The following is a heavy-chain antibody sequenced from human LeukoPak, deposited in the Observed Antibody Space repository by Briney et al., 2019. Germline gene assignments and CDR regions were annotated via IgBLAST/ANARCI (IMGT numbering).Heavy chain of an antibody. J-gene: IGHJ4*02. CDR1: GFTFSSYA. Sequence: GRSLRLSCAASGFTFSSYAMHWVRQAPGKGLEWVAVISYDGSNKYYADSAKGRFTISRDNSKNTLYLQMNSLRAEDTAVYYCASTPPNHYYASSGYYPDYWGQGTLVTVSS. D-gene: IGHD3-22*01. CDR3: ASTPPNHYYASSGYYPDY. CDR2: ISYDGSNK. V-gene: IGHV3-30-3*01.